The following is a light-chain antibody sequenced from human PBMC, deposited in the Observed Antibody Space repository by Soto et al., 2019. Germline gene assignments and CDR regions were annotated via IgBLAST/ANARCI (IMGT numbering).Light chain of an antibody. J-gene: IGKJ4*01. Sequence: ENVFTQSPGTLSLSPREKATLSCRGSQSVSSSYLAWYQQKPGQAPRLLIYGASSRATGIPDRFSGSGSGTDFTLTISRLEPEDFAVYYCQQYGSSSLTFGGGTKVDIK. CDR2: GAS. CDR1: QSVSSSY. CDR3: QQYGSSSLT. V-gene: IGKV3-20*01.